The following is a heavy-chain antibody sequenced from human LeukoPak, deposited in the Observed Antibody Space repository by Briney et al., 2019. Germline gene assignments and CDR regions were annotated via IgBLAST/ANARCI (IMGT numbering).Heavy chain of an antibody. V-gene: IGHV3-33*06. Sequence: PGGSLRLSCAASGFTFSSYGMHWVRQAPGKGLEWVAVIWYDGNNKYYADSVKGRFTISRDNSKNTLYLQMNSLRAEDTAVYYCAKYRARITMVRGAIFDPWGQGTLVTVSS. CDR3: AKYRARITMVRGAIFDP. J-gene: IGHJ5*02. CDR1: GFTFSSYG. D-gene: IGHD3-10*01. CDR2: IWYDGNNK.